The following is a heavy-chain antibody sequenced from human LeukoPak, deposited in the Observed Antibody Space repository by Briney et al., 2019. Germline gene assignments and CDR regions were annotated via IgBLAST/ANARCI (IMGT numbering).Heavy chain of an antibody. D-gene: IGHD3-3*01. CDR3: ARRGWDGYDFWSGYYTDAFDI. Sequence: GESLKISCKGSGYSFTSYWIGWVRQMPGKGLEWMGIIYPGDSDTRYSPSFQGQVTISADKSISTAYLQWSSLKASDTAMYYCARRGWDGYDFWSGYYTDAFDIWGLGTMVTVSS. V-gene: IGHV5-51*01. CDR2: IYPGDSDT. J-gene: IGHJ3*02. CDR1: GYSFTSYW.